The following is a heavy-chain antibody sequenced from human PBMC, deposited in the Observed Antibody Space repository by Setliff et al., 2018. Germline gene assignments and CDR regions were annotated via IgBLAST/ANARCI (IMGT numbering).Heavy chain of an antibody. CDR1: GGSISRGDYY. J-gene: IGHJ6*03. V-gene: IGHV4-31*01. CDR3: AREQWLEPPGYYYMDV. D-gene: IGHD6-19*01. Sequence: PSETLSLTCTVSGGSISRGDYYWSWIRQPPGKGLEWIGYIYYSGSTYYNPSLKSLVTMSIDTSKNQFSLKLNSVTAADMAVYYCAREQWLEPPGYYYMDVWAKGTTVTVSS. CDR2: IYYSGST.